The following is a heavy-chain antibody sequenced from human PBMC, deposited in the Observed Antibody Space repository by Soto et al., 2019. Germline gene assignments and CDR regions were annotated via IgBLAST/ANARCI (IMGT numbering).Heavy chain of an antibody. V-gene: IGHV4-59*08. CDR2: IYYSGST. CDR3: ARKHSSSSWDY. J-gene: IGHJ4*02. D-gene: IGHD6-6*01. CDR1: GGSISSYY. Sequence: SETLSLTCTVSGGSISSYYWSWIRQPPGKGLEWIGYIYYSGSTNYNPSLKSRVTISVDTSKNQFSLKLSSVTAADTAVYYCARKHSSSSWDYWGQGTLVTVSS.